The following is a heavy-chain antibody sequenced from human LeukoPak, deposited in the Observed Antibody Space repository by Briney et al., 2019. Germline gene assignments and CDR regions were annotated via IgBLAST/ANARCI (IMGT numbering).Heavy chain of an antibody. V-gene: IGHV2-5*01. J-gene: IGHJ5*02. CDR1: GFSLSTSGVG. CDR3: AHSFSLHYYGSGSYNP. CDR2: IYWNDDK. D-gene: IGHD3-10*01. Sequence: SGPTLVNPTQTLTLTCTFSGFSLSTSGVGVGWIRQPPGKALEWLALIYWNDDKRYSPSPKSRLTITKDTSKNQVVLTMTNMDPVDTATYYCAHSFSLHYYGSGSYNPWGQGTLVTVSS.